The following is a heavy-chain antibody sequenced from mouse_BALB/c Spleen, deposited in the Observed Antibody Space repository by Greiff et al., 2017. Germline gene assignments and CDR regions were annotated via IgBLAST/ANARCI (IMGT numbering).Heavy chain of an antibody. J-gene: IGHJ3*01. Sequence: EVQLVESGPGLVKPSQSLSLTCTVTGYSITSDYAWNWIRQFPGNQLEWMGYISYSGSTSYNPSLKSRISITRDTSKNQFFLQLNSVTTEDTATYYCASKPFAYWGQGTLVTVSA. CDR1: GYSITSDYA. CDR2: ISYSGST. CDR3: ASKPFAY. V-gene: IGHV3-2*02.